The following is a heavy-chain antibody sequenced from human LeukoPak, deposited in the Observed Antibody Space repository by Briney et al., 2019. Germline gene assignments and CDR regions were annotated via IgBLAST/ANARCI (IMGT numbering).Heavy chain of an antibody. CDR1: GGSISSSSYY. J-gene: IGHJ4*02. CDR2: IYYSGST. D-gene: IGHD6-13*01. CDR3: AIQTSSSYFDY. Sequence: SETLSLTCTVSGGSISSSSYYWGWIRQPPGKGLEWIGSIYYSGSTYYNPSLKSRVTISVDTSKNQFSLKLSSVTAADTAVYYCAIQTSSSYFDYWGQGTLVTVYS. V-gene: IGHV4-39*01.